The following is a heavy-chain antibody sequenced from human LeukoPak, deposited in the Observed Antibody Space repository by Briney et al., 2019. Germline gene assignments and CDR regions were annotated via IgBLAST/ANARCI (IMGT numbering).Heavy chain of an antibody. Sequence: PSETLSLTCTVSGYSITSGYYWGWIRQPPGKGLEWIGSIYHSGSTFYNPSLKSRVTISIDASKNQFSLKLSSVTAADTAVYYCARLTSGTHPNFDYWGQGTLVTVSS. CDR1: GYSITSGYY. CDR2: IYHSGST. D-gene: IGHD3-10*01. V-gene: IGHV4-38-2*02. CDR3: ARLTSGTHPNFDY. J-gene: IGHJ4*02.